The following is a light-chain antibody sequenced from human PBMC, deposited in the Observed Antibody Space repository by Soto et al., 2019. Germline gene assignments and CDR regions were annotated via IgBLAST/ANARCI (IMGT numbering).Light chain of an antibody. CDR3: QQYGRSSWT. V-gene: IGKV3-20*01. Sequence: EIVLTQSPGTLSLSPGERATLSCRASQSVSSSYLAWYQQKPGQAPRLLIYGASSRATGIPDRFSGSGSETDFTLTISRLEPEDLAVYYCQQYGRSSWTFGQGTKVEIK. CDR1: QSVSSSY. J-gene: IGKJ1*01. CDR2: GAS.